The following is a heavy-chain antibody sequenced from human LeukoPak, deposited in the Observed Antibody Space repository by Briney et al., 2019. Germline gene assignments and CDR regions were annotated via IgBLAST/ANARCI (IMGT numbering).Heavy chain of an antibody. J-gene: IGHJ4*02. Sequence: PSETLSLTCTASGGSISGYYWSWIRQPPGKGLEWIGYIFYSGNTNSNPSLKSRVTISVDTSKRQFSLKLSSVTAADTAVYYCARGVVLTGYPLDFWGRGTLVTVSS. CDR3: ARGVVLTGYPLDF. CDR1: GGSISGYY. D-gene: IGHD3-9*01. V-gene: IGHV4-59*01. CDR2: IFYSGNT.